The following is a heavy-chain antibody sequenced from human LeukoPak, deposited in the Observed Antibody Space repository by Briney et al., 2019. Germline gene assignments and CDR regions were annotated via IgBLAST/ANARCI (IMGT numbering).Heavy chain of an antibody. V-gene: IGHV3-21*01. D-gene: IGHD1-26*01. CDR2: IGSSGTYI. J-gene: IGHJ4*02. CDR3: ARDLVGATTSDY. Sequence: PGGSLRLSCAASGFSFSSYSMNWVRQAPGKRLEWVSSIGSSGTYIYYADSVKGRFTISRDNAKNSLYLQMNSLRAEDTAVYYCARDLVGATTSDYWGQGTLVTVSS. CDR1: GFSFSSYS.